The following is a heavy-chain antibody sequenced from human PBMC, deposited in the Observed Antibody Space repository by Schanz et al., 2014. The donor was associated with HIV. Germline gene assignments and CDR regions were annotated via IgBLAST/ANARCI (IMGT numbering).Heavy chain of an antibody. V-gene: IGHV1-69*01. Sequence: QVQLVQSGAEVKKTGSSVKVSCKASGGTFRSNAITWVRQAPGQGLEWIGHFNVMLSKINSAQKFQGRVSMTGDPATNTAYMEMRGLRFEDTAVYYCASGRRSGIGWRMDVWGQGTTVTVSS. J-gene: IGHJ6*02. CDR1: GGTFRSNA. CDR3: ASGRRSGIGWRMDV. D-gene: IGHD6-19*01. CDR2: FNVMLSKI.